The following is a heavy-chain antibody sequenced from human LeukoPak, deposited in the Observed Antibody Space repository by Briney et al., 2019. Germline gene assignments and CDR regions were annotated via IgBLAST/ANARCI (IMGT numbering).Heavy chain of an antibody. V-gene: IGHV3-11*01. Sequence: GGSLRLSCAASGFTFSDHYMTWVRQAPGKGLEGVSYISSSGATIFYAESVEGRFTISRDNGKSSVSLQMDSLRAEDTAVYYCARAFKGSKSGVVVAATAGPLDSWGQGTLVTVSS. CDR3: ARAFKGSKSGVVVAATAGPLDS. D-gene: IGHD2-15*01. CDR2: ISSSGATI. CDR1: GFTFSDHY. J-gene: IGHJ4*02.